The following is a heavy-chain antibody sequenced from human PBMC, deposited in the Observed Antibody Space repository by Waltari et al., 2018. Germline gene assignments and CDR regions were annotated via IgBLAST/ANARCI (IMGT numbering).Heavy chain of an antibody. Sequence: EVQLLESGGRLVQPGRSVRLSCVASGFKFSRYAMTWVRQAPGRGLEWVAVINDDNYSTQYANSVKGRFTISRDNSKNTLYLQMNSLRGEDTASYYCAKGDWLDFWGQGTLVTVSS. J-gene: IGHJ4*02. CDR1: GFKFSRYA. V-gene: IGHV3-23*01. CDR3: AKGDWLDF. CDR2: INDDNYST. D-gene: IGHD3-9*01.